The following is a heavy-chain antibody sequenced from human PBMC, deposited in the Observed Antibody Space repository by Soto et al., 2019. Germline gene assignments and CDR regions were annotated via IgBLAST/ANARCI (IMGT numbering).Heavy chain of an antibody. V-gene: IGHV3-33*01. CDR2: IWYDGSNK. J-gene: IGHJ4*02. Sequence: GGSLRLSCAASGFTFSSYGIHWVRQAPGKGLEWVAVIWYDGSNKYYAGSVKGRFTISRDNSKNTLYLQMNSLRAEDTAVYYCARDQSGWTLDYWGQGTLVTVSS. D-gene: IGHD6-19*01. CDR1: GFTFSSYG. CDR3: ARDQSGWTLDY.